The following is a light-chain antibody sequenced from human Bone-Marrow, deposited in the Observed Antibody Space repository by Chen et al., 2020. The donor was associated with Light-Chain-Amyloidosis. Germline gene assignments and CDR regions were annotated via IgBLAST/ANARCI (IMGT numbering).Light chain of an antibody. CDR2: TAS. V-gene: IGKV1-39*01. J-gene: IGKJ4*01. Sequence: DIHMTQSPSSLSVSVGGRVTITCRTSQNIMSSLSWYQQKPGQAPKLLIYTASTLQSGFPSRFSGSGSGTDFTLTITSVQPDDFATYNCQQSYSSPTFGGGTKVEIK. CDR3: QQSYSSPT. CDR1: QNIMSS.